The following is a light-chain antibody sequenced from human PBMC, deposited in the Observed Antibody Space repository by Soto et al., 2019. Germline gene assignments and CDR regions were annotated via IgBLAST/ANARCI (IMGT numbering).Light chain of an antibody. Sequence: QSVLTQPPSASGTPGQRVTISCSGSSSNIGSNSVNWYQRLPGTAPRLLIYSDDQRPSGIPDRFSGSKSGTSASLAISGLQSEDEADYFCAAWTDNPNGPGYVFGTGTQLTVL. CDR2: SDD. J-gene: IGLJ1*01. CDR1: SSNIGSNS. V-gene: IGLV1-44*01. CDR3: AAWTDNPNGPGYV.